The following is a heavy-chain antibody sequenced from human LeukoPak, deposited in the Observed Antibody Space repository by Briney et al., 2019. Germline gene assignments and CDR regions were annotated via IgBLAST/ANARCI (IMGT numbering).Heavy chain of an antibody. D-gene: IGHD3-10*01. CDR3: ARQDGSGIYYFDS. Sequence: GESLKISCKSSGYSFTIYWIAWVRQMPGKGLEWMGIIYPADSDTRYSPSFQSQVAISVDKSISTAYLQWSSLKASDNAIYYCARQDGSGIYYFDSWGQGTLVTVSS. CDR2: IYPADSDT. J-gene: IGHJ4*02. V-gene: IGHV5-51*01. CDR1: GYSFTIYW.